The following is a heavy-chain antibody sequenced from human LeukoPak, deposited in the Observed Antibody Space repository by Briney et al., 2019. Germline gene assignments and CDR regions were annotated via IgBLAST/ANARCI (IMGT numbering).Heavy chain of an antibody. CDR2: INPNSGGT. CDR3: ARVKWGRALDY. D-gene: IGHD3-16*01. Sequence: GASVTVSCKASGYTFTGYYMHWVRQAPGQGLEWMGRINPNSGGTNYAQKFQGRVTMTRDTSISTAYMELSRLRSDDTAVYYCARVKWGRALDYWGQGTLVTVSS. J-gene: IGHJ4*02. CDR1: GYTFTGYY. V-gene: IGHV1-2*06.